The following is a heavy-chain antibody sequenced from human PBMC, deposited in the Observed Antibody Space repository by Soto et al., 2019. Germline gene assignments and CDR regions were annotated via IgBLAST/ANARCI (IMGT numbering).Heavy chain of an antibody. CDR2: IIPIFGTA. CDR3: ARVRDDSSGYYQYPCDY. Sequence: ASVKVSCKSSGVTFSSYAISWVRQAPGQGLEWMGGIIPIFGTANYAQKFQGRVTITADESTSTAYMELSSLRSEDTAVYYCARVRDDSSGYYQYPCDYWGQGKLV. V-gene: IGHV1-69*13. D-gene: IGHD3-22*01. CDR1: GVTFSSYA. J-gene: IGHJ4*02.